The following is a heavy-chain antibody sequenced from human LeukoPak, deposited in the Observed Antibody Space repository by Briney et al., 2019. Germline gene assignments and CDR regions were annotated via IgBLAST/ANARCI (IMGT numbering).Heavy chain of an antibody. CDR1: GYSFTTYW. Sequence: GESLKISCKGSGYSFTTYWIGWVRQMPGKGLEWMGIIYPGDSDTRYSPSFQGQVTISADKSSTAYLQWSSLKASDTAMYYCARRLSGTSTYYFDYWGQGTLVTVFS. J-gene: IGHJ4*02. CDR3: ARRLSGTSTYYFDY. D-gene: IGHD1-26*01. CDR2: IYPGDSDT. V-gene: IGHV5-51*01.